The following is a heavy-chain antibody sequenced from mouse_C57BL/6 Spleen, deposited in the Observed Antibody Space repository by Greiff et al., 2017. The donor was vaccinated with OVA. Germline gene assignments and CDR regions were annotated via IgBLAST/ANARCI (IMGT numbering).Heavy chain of an antibody. D-gene: IGHD2-4*01. CDR2: IDPEDGDT. J-gene: IGHJ4*01. Sequence: EVQVVESGAELVRPGASVKLSCTASGFNIKDYYMHWVKQRPEQGLEWIGRIDPEDGDTEYAPKLPGKGTMTANTSSNTPYLQLSSLTSEDTAVYYCTTGDDYDDYYAMDCWGQGTSVTVSS. CDR1: GFNIKDYY. V-gene: IGHV14-1*01. CDR3: TTGDDYDDYYAMDC.